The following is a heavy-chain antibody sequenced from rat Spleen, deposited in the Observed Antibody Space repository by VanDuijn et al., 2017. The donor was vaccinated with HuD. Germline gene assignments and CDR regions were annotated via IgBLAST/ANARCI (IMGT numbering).Heavy chain of an antibody. Sequence: EVQVVESGGGLVQPGRSMKLSCAASGFTFSNYYMAWVRQSPTKGLEWVASISNGGGKTYYRDSVQGRFTISRDNAKSNLYLQMDSLRSEDTATYYCARDSTYASLDYWGQGVTVTVSS. CDR1: GFTFSNYY. D-gene: IGHD1-2*01. CDR3: ARDSTYASLDY. CDR2: ISNGGGKT. J-gene: IGHJ2*01. V-gene: IGHV5-25*01.